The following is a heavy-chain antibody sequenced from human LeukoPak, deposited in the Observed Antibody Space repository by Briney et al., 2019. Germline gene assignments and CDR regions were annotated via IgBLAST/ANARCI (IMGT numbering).Heavy chain of an antibody. CDR1: GFTFSNYA. V-gene: IGHV3-30*04. CDR2: TSHDGDKE. Sequence: GGSLRLSCAVSGFTFSNYAMRWVRQAPGKGLEWVPVTSHDGDKEYYADSVKGRFTISRDNSKNTLYLQMNSLRAEDTAVYYCARTRTYYYDSSGYSKPTFDYWGQGTLVTVSS. J-gene: IGHJ4*02. CDR3: ARTRTYYYDSSGYSKPTFDY. D-gene: IGHD3-22*01.